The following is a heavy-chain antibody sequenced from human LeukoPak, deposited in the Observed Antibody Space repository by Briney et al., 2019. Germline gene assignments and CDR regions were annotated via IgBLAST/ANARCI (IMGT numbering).Heavy chain of an antibody. CDR2: ITGSGGRT. V-gene: IGHV3-23*01. CDR3: XXXXXXXXXXXXSYXXN. CDR1: GFTXSSYA. J-gene: IGHJ4*02. Sequence: GFTXSSYAMNWVRQAPGKGLEWVSAITGSGGRTYYADSVKGRFTISRDNSKNTLYLQMNSLRAEDTAIYYXXXXXXXXXXXXXSYXXNWGQGTLVTVSS.